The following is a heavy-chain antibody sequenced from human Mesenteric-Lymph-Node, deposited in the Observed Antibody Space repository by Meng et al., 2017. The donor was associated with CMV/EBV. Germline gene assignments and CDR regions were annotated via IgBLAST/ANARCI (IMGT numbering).Heavy chain of an antibody. CDR3: ATGHSSSWYSFNY. CDR2: ISPILGTT. CDR1: RDTFSNYA. D-gene: IGHD6-13*01. Sequence: SVKVSCKASRDTFSNYAINWVRQAPGQGLEWMGGISPILGTTNYAQKFRGRVTFSTDESTTTVYMELSSLRSEDTAVYYCATGHSSSWYSFNYWGQGTLVTVSS. V-gene: IGHV1-69*05. J-gene: IGHJ4*02.